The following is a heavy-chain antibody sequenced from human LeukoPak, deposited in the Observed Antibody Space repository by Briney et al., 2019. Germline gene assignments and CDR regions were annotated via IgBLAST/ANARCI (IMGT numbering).Heavy chain of an antibody. D-gene: IGHD6-6*01. CDR2: ISSSSSSSYI. CDR1: GFTFTNFA. V-gene: IGHV3-21*01. Sequence: GGSLRLSCAASGFTFTNFAMHWVRQAPGKGLEWVSSISSSSSSSYIYYADSVKGRFTISRDNAKNSLYLQMNSLRAEDTAVYYCARESSSSGYYYMDVWGKGTTVTVSS. J-gene: IGHJ6*03. CDR3: ARESSSSGYYYMDV.